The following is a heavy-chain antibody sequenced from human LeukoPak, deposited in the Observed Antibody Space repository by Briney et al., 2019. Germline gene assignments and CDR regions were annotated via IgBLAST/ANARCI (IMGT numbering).Heavy chain of an antibody. CDR2: ISYDGSNK. CDR1: GFTFSDYY. CDR3: ARWSGAYHTFDY. V-gene: IGHV3-30*03. J-gene: IGHJ4*02. Sequence: PGGSLRLSCVASGFTFSDYYMSWIRQAPGKGLEWVAVISYDGSNKYYADSVKGRFTISRDNSKNTLYLQMNTLRAEDTAVYYCARWSGAYHTFDYWGQGTLVTVSS. D-gene: IGHD1-14*01.